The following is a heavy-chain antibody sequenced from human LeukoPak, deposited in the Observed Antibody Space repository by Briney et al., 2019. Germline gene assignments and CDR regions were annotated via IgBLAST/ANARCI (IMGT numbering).Heavy chain of an antibody. CDR2: ISYEGSNK. V-gene: IGHV3-30*18. D-gene: IGHD3-9*01. J-gene: IGHJ5*02. Sequence: GRSLRLFCAASGFTFSTYDVHWLREAPGKGLEGVAVISYEGSNKYYADSVKGRFTISRDNSKSTLYLQMNTLRAEDTGVYYCAKDISWNGFDPWGQGTLVTVSS. CDR1: GFTFSTYD. CDR3: AKDISWNGFDP.